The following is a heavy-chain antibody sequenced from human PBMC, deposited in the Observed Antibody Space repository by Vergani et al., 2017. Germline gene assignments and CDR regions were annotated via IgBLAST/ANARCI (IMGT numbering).Heavy chain of an antibody. CDR1: GFTFSSYG. J-gene: IGHJ4*02. CDR2: IWYDGSNK. D-gene: IGHD3-22*01. Sequence: QVQLVESGGGVVQPGRSLRLSCAASGFTFSSYGMHWVRQAPGKGLEWVAVIWYDGSNKYYADSVKGRFTISRDNSKNTLYLQMNSLRAEDTAVYYCARGEDHYDSSGYYPDYWGQGTLVTVSS. V-gene: IGHV3-33*01. CDR3: ARGEDHYDSSGYYPDY.